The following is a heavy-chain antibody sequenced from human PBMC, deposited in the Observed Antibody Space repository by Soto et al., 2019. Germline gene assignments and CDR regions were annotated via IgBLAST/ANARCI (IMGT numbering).Heavy chain of an antibody. CDR3: AREGNTMIVVVPDAFDI. CDR1: GFTFSSYS. J-gene: IGHJ3*02. Sequence: EVQLVESGGGLVKPGGSLRLSCAASGFTFSSYSMNWVRQAPGKGLEWVSSISSSSSYIYYADSVKGRFTISRDNAKNSLYLQMNSLRAEDTAVYYCAREGNTMIVVVPDAFDIWGQGTMVTVSS. CDR2: ISSSSSYI. V-gene: IGHV3-21*01. D-gene: IGHD3-22*01.